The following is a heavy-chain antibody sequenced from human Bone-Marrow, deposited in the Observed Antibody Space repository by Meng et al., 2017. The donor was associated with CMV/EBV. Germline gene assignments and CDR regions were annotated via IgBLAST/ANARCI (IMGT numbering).Heavy chain of an antibody. CDR1: GFTFSNAW. V-gene: IGHV3-15*01. CDR3: TPGATSIAVAGHTGY. Sequence: GESLKISCAASGFTFSNAWMSWVRQAPGKGLEWVGRIKSKTDGGTTDYAAPVKGRFTISRDDSKNTLYLQMNSLKTEDTAVYYCTPGATSIAVAGHTGYWGQGTLVTVYS. D-gene: IGHD6-19*01. CDR2: IKSKTDGGTT. J-gene: IGHJ4*02.